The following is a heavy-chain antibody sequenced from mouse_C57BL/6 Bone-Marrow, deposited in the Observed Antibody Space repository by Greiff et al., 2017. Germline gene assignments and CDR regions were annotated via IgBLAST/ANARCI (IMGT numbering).Heavy chain of an antibody. CDR1: GYAFSSSW. CDR3: ARGLTTVGPFDY. CDR2: IYPGDGDT. Sequence: QVQLQQSGPELVKPGASVKISCKASGYAFSSSWMNWVKQRPGKGLEWIGRIYPGDGDTNYNGKFKGKATLTADKSSSTAYMQLSSLTSEDSAVYFCARGLTTVGPFDYWGQGTTLTVSA. J-gene: IGHJ2*01. V-gene: IGHV1-82*01. D-gene: IGHD1-1*01.